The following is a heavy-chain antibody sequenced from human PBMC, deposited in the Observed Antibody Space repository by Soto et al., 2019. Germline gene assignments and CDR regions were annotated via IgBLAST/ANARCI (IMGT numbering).Heavy chain of an antibody. CDR1: GFTFSSYA. J-gene: IGHJ4*02. D-gene: IGHD1-26*01. CDR2: ISYDGSKK. Sequence: QVQLVESGGGLVQPGRSLSLSCAASGFTFSSYALHWFRQAPGRGLEWVAVISYDGSKKYYADSVKGRFTISRDNSKNTLSLQMDSLRAEDTAVYYCAKVVYSGSYYGIDYWGQGTLVTVSS. V-gene: IGHV3-30*18. CDR3: AKVVYSGSYYGIDY.